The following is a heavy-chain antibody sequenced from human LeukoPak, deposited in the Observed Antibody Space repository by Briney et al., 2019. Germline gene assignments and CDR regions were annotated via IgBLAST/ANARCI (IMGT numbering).Heavy chain of an antibody. CDR1: GYTFTSYA. CDR2: INTNTGNP. J-gene: IGHJ5*02. D-gene: IGHD3-9*01. Sequence: ASVKVSCKASGYTFTSYAMNWVRQAPGQGLEWMGWINTNTGNPTYAQGFTGRFVFSLDTSVSTAYLQISSRKAEDTAVYYCARHHLQQPIFVWFDPWGQGTLVTVSS. CDR3: ARHHLQQPIFVWFDP. V-gene: IGHV7-4-1*02.